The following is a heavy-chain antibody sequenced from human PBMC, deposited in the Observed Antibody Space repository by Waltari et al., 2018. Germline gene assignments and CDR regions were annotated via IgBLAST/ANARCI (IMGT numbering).Heavy chain of an antibody. CDR1: GITFDNYA. Sequence: EVQLLESGGGLVQPGGSLRLSCAASGITFDNYAMGWVRRASGKGWEWVSVITGRDIGTYYAEFGRCRLTITREKSKSTLYLQMNSLSAEDTAIYYCAQGSATAGYYFQSWGQGALVTVSS. V-gene: IGHV3-23*01. CDR3: AQGSATAGYYFQS. CDR2: ITGRDIGT. D-gene: IGHD2-2*03. J-gene: IGHJ4*02.